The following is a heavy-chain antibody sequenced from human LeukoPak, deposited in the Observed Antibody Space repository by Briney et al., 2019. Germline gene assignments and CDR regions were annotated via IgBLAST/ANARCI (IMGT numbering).Heavy chain of an antibody. V-gene: IGHV3-23*01. CDR1: GFIFSSFA. Sequence: GESLTLSCAASGFIFSSFAMSWVRQTPGTGLEWVATFDRTGGRTYYADSVKGRFTTSRDNSKNTLFLLMTSLRVDDTAIYYCAKDLVRSGYDFDYWGQGTQVTVSS. D-gene: IGHD5-12*01. CDR2: FDRTGGRT. J-gene: IGHJ4*02. CDR3: AKDLVRSGYDFDY.